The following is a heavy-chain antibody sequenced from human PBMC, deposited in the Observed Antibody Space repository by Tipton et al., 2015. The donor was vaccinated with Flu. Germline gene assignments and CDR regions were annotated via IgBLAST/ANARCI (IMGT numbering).Heavy chain of an antibody. V-gene: IGHV4-59*08. J-gene: IGHJ4*02. D-gene: IGHD1-26*01. Sequence: TLSLTCTISGGSISNYYWSWIRQSPERGLEWIGFAHYSGSTNYNPSLKSRVTLSLDTSKQQFSLNLKSVTAADTAVYYCARRDWDLQLDSWGQGALVIVSS. CDR2: AHYSGST. CDR1: GGSISNYY. CDR3: ARRDWDLQLDS.